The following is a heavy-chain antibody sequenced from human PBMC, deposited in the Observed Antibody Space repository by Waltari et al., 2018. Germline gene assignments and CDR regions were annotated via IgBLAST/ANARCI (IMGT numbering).Heavy chain of an antibody. V-gene: IGHV4-34*01. CDR2: INHSGST. D-gene: IGHD3-22*01. CDR1: GGSFSGYY. J-gene: IGHJ6*02. CDR3: ARVQPYYYDSSCYSYYYYYYCMDV. Sequence: QVQLQQWGAGLLKPSETLSLTCAVYGGSFSGYYWSWIRQPPGKGLEWIGEINHSGSTNYNPALKSRVTISVDTSMNQFSLMLSSVTAAYTAVYYCARVQPYYYDSSCYSYYYYYYCMDVWGQGTTVTVS.